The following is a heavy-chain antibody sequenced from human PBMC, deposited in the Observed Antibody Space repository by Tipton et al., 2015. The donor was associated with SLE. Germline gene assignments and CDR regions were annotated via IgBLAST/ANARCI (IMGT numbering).Heavy chain of an antibody. J-gene: IGHJ4*02. D-gene: IGHD2-15*01. CDR3: ARDEYSWDFAY. V-gene: IGHV3-48*01. CDR2: ISSSSSTI. Sequence: SLRLSCAASGFTFSSYSMNWGRQAPGKGLEWVSYISSSSSTIYYADSVKGRFTISRDNAKNSLYLQMNSLRAEDTAVYYCARDEYSWDFAYGGQGTLVTVSS. CDR1: GFTFSSYS.